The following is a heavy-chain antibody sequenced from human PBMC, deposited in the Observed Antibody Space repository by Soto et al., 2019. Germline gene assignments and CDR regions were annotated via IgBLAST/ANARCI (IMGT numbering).Heavy chain of an antibody. CDR2: INSDGSIT. V-gene: IGHV3-74*03. CDR3: LRVATGSYSRRAS. D-gene: IGHD1-26*01. CDR1: GFTFSTYW. Sequence: PGGSLRLSCAASGFTFSTYWMHWVRQAPGKGLVWVSRINSDGSITTYADSVKGRFTISRDNSKNTLYLQMNSLRDEDTAVYYFLRVATGSYSRRASWGQGSLVPVSS. J-gene: IGHJ1*01.